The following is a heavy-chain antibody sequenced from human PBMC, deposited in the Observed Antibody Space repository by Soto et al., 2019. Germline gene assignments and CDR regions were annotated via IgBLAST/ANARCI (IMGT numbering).Heavy chain of an antibody. Sequence: EVQLVESGGGLVQPGGSLRLSCAASGFSFTLYDMHWVRQGRGGSLEWVSGIDTAGDTYYPGSVKGRFTISRENAKNSLYLQMNRLRAEATAVYFCARDDFWRSYDRYGMDLWGQGTTVTASS. CDR1: GFSFTLYD. CDR3: ARDDFWRSYDRYGMDL. D-gene: IGHD3-3*01. CDR2: IDTAGDT. J-gene: IGHJ6*02. V-gene: IGHV3-13*01.